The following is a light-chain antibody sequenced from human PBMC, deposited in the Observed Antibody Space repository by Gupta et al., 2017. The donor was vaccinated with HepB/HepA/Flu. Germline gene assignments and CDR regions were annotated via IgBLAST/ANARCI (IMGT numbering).Light chain of an antibody. J-gene: IGKJ2*01. Sequence: DIVMTQSPPSLPVTPAEPASLSCTSSPSLLNSNGYNYLDRYMQKPGQSPQLLIYLGSDRADGGPDRFSGSGSGTDYTLKISRGEAEDVGVYYCRQALQTPFTVGQGTKLEMK. CDR1: PSLLNSNGYNY. CDR3: RQALQTPFT. V-gene: IGKV2-28*01. CDR2: LGS.